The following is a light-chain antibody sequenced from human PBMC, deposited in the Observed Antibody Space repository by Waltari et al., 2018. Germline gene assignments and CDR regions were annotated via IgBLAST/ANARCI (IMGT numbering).Light chain of an antibody. CDR1: QSVSTN. Sequence: EIVMTQSPATLSVSPGERATLSCRASQSVSTNLAWYQQKPGQAPRLLIYGASTRATGIPGRFSGSGSGTEFTLTISGLQSEDLAVYYCQQYNSWPLTFGGGTKVEIK. V-gene: IGKV3-15*01. CDR2: GAS. J-gene: IGKJ4*01. CDR3: QQYNSWPLT.